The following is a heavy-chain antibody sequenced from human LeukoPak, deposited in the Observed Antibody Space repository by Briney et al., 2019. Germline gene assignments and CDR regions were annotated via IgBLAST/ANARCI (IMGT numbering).Heavy chain of an antibody. CDR1: GFTVSSNY. CDR2: ISSSSSTI. Sequence: PGGSLRLSCAASGFTVSSNYMSWVRQAPGKGLEWVSYISSSSSTIYYADSVKGRFTISRDNAKNSLYLQMNSLRAEDTAVYYCARDESFWGQGTLVTVSS. V-gene: IGHV3-48*01. J-gene: IGHJ4*02. CDR3: ARDESF.